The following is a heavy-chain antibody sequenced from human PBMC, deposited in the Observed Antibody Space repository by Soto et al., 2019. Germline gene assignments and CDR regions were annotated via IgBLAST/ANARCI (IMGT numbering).Heavy chain of an antibody. Sequence: ASVKVSCKASGYTFTSYYMHWARQAPGQGLEWMGIINPSGGSTSYAQKFQGRVTMTRDTSTSTVYMELSSLRSEDTAVYYCEASHDILTGQSGAFDIWGQGTMVTVSS. D-gene: IGHD3-9*01. CDR1: GYTFTSYY. V-gene: IGHV1-46*01. J-gene: IGHJ3*02. CDR3: EASHDILTGQSGAFDI. CDR2: INPSGGST.